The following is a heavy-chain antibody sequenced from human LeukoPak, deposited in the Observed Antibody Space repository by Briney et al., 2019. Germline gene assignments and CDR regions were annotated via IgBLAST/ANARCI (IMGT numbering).Heavy chain of an antibody. V-gene: IGHV3-30*18. CDR3: AKDVSSGYYYVRFDY. CDR2: ISYDGSNK. J-gene: IGHJ4*02. D-gene: IGHD3-22*01. Sequence: PGRSLRLSCAASGFTFSGYGMHWVRQAPRKGLEWVAVISYDGSNKYYADSVKGRFTISRDNSKNTLYLQMNSLRAEDTAVYYCAKDVSSGYYYVRFDYWGQGTLVTVSS. CDR1: GFTFSGYG.